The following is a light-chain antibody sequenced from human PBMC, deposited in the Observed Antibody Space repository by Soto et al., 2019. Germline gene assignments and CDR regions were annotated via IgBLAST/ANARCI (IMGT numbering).Light chain of an antibody. J-gene: IGLJ1*01. Sequence: VLTQPSSVSGSPGQSITISCTGTDNDIGTYNLVSWYQQCPGTAPKVIIFDVSNRPSGVSSRFSGSKSGSTASLTISALQAEDEADYFCCSYGGSRPYVFGTGTKVTVL. V-gene: IGLV2-23*02. CDR1: DNDIGTYNL. CDR2: DVS. CDR3: CSYGGSRPYV.